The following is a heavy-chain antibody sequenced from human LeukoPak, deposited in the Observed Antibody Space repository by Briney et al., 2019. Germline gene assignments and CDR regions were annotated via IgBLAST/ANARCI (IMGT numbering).Heavy chain of an antibody. CDR2: ISGSGGST. Sequence: PGGSLRLSCAASGFTFSSYATSWVRQAPGKGLEWVSAISGSGGSTYYADSVKGRFTISRDNSKNTLYLQMNSLRAEDTAVYYCAKDSSYSKVRKFDYWGQGTLVTVSS. D-gene: IGHD4-11*01. CDR3: AKDSSYSKVRKFDY. CDR1: GFTFSSYA. J-gene: IGHJ4*02. V-gene: IGHV3-23*01.